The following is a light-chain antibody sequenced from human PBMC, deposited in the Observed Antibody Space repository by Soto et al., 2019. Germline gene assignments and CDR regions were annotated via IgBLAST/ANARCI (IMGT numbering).Light chain of an antibody. V-gene: IGKV4-1*01. CDR3: QQYYSTLT. CDR2: WAS. J-gene: IGKJ4*01. CDR1: HHVLYNSENKNY. Sequence: DIVMTQSPDSLAVCLGGNATLNCKSTHHVLYNSENKNYLAWYQQKPGQPPKLLIYWASTRESGVPDRFSGSGSGTDFTLTISSLQAEDVAVYYCQQYYSTLTFGGGTKVDIK.